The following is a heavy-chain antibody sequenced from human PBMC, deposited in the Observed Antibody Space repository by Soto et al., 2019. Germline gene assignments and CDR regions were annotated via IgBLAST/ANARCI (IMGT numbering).Heavy chain of an antibody. Sequence: PSETLSLTCAVYGGSFSGYYWSWIRQPPGKGLEWIGEINHSGSTNYNPSLESRVTISVDTSKNQFSLKLSSVTAADTAVYYCARGRVAAAGNTDYWGQGTLVTVSS. J-gene: IGHJ4*02. D-gene: IGHD6-13*01. CDR1: GGSFSGYY. V-gene: IGHV4-34*01. CDR3: ARGRVAAAGNTDY. CDR2: INHSGST.